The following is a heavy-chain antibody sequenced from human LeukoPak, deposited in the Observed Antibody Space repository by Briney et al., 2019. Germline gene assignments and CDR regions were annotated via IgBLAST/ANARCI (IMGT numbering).Heavy chain of an antibody. Sequence: PSETLSLTCAVYGGSFSGYYWGWIRQPPGKGLEWIGSIYYSGSTYYNPSLKSRVTISVDTSKNQFSLKLSSVTAADTAVYYCARQGLEMTTVTNYYFDYWGQGTLVTVSS. CDR1: GGSFSGYY. J-gene: IGHJ4*02. V-gene: IGHV4-39*01. D-gene: IGHD4-11*01. CDR2: IYYSGST. CDR3: ARQGLEMTTVTNYYFDY.